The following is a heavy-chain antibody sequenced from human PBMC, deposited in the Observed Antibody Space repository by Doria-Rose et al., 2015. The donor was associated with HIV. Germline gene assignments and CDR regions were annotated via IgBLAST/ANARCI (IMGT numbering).Heavy chain of an antibody. CDR2: INHNGST. V-gene: IGHV4-34*01. J-gene: IGHJ6*02. D-gene: IGHD1-1*01. CDR3: ARGLLRGGWNDVDYYYGMDV. CDR1: GGSFSGYY. Sequence: QVQLQQWGAGLVKPSETLSLTCAVFGGSFSGYYWSWIRQPPGKGLERIGAINHNGSTNYKTSLKSRVTISLDTSKNLFSLKLSSVTAADTAVYYCARGLLRGGWNDVDYYYGMDVWGQGTTVTVSS.